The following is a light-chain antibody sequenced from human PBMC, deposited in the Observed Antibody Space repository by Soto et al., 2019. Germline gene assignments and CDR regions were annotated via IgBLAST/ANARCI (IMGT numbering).Light chain of an antibody. CDR1: QSVSSSY. J-gene: IGKJ1*01. CDR3: QQYGSSPWT. V-gene: IGKV3-20*01. CDR2: AAS. Sequence: EIVLTQSPGTLSLSPGERATLSCRASQSVSSSYLAWHQQKPGQAPRLLIYAASRRATGIPDRFSGSGSGTDFTLTISRLEPEDFEVYYCQQYGSSPWTFGQGTKVDIK.